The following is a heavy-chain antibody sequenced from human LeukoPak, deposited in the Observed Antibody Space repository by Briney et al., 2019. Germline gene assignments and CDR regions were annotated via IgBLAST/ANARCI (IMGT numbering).Heavy chain of an antibody. Sequence: PSETLSLTCAVYGGSFSGYYWSWIHQPPGKGLEWIGEINHSGSTNYNPSLKSRVTISVDTSKNQFSLKLSSVTAADTAVYYCARGIYDFWSGYSKPNYYYYMDVWGKGTTVTVSS. D-gene: IGHD3-3*01. CDR2: INHSGST. CDR3: ARGIYDFWSGYSKPNYYYYMDV. V-gene: IGHV4-34*01. CDR1: GGSFSGYY. J-gene: IGHJ6*03.